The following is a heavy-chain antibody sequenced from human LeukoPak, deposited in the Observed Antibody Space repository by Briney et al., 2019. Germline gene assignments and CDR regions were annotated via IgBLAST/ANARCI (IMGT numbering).Heavy chain of an antibody. CDR3: ASFLYSGSYYVDY. Sequence: SQTLSLTCTVSGGSISSGSYYWSWIRQPAGKGLEWIGRIYTSGSTNYNPSLKSRVTISVDTSKNQFSLKLSPVTAADTAVYYCASFLYSGSYYVDYRGQGTLVTVSS. J-gene: IGHJ4*02. CDR1: GGSISSGSYY. V-gene: IGHV4-61*02. CDR2: IYTSGST. D-gene: IGHD1-26*01.